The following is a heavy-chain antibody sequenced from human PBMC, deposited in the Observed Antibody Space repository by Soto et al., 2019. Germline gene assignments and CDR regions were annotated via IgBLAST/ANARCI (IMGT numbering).Heavy chain of an antibody. D-gene: IGHD2-15*01. Sequence: PSETLSLTCTVSGGSISSSSYYWGWIRQPPGKGLEWIGSIYYSGSTYYNPSLKSRVTISVDTSKNQSSLKLSSVTAADTAVYYCARRAPWVVVVVAATNAFDYWGQGTLVTVSS. V-gene: IGHV4-39*01. J-gene: IGHJ4*02. CDR1: GGSISSSSYY. CDR2: IYYSGST. CDR3: ARRAPWVVVVVAATNAFDY.